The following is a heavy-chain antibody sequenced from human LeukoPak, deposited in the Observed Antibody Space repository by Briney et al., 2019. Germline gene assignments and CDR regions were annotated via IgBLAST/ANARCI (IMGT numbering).Heavy chain of an antibody. CDR3: AIERSTYYYDSSGSSISD. V-gene: IGHV1-2*02. CDR2: INPNSGGT. D-gene: IGHD3-22*01. Sequence: ASVTVSCKASGYTFTGYYMHWVRQAPGQGLEWMGWINPNSGGTNYAQKFQGRVTMTRDTSISTAYMELSRLRSDDTAVYYCAIERSTYYYDSSGSSISDWGQGTLVTVSS. CDR1: GYTFTGYY. J-gene: IGHJ4*02.